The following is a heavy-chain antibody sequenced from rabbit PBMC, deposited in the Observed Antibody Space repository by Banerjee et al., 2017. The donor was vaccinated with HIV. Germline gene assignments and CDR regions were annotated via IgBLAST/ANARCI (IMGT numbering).Heavy chain of an antibody. CDR2: IYAGDGNT. J-gene: IGHJ4*01. D-gene: IGHD8-1*01. V-gene: IGHV1S45*01. CDR3: ARSIGVSSSYYDRHFNL. Sequence: QEQLVESGGGLVKPEGSLTLTCTASGFDFNSNYWICWVRQAPGKGLEWIACIYAGDGNTFYASWAKGRFTISKTSATTVTLQMTSLTDADTATYFCARSIGVSSSYYDRHFNLWGPGTLVTVS. CDR1: GFDFNSNYW.